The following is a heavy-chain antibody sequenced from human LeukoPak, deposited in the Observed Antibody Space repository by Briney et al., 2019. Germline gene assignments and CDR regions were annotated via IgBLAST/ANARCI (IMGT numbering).Heavy chain of an antibody. Sequence: GGSLRLSCAASGFTFSSYSMNWVRQAPGKGLEWVSSISSSSSYIYYADSVKGRFTISRDNSKNTLYLQMNSLRAEDTAVYYCAKDGARGSSGWYLSNWFDPWGQGTLVTVSS. J-gene: IGHJ5*02. CDR2: ISSSSSYI. D-gene: IGHD6-19*01. CDR3: AKDGARGSSGWYLSNWFDP. CDR1: GFTFSSYS. V-gene: IGHV3-21*01.